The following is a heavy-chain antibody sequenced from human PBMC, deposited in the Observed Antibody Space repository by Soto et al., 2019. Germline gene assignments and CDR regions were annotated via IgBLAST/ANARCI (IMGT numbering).Heavy chain of an antibody. V-gene: IGHV1-2*04. CDR3: AREGVGGYDLQAAFDI. CDR1: VGTFSSYA. D-gene: IGHD5-12*01. J-gene: IGHJ3*02. Sequence: ASVKVSCKASVGTFSSYAINWVRQAPGQGLEWMGWIIPNSGGTNYAQKFQGWVTITRDTSISTAYMELSRLRSDDTAVYYCAREGVGGYDLQAAFDIWGQGTMVTVSS. CDR2: IIPNSGGT.